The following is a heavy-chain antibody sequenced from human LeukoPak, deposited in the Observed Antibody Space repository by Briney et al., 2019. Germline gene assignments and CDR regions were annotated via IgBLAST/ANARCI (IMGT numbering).Heavy chain of an antibody. CDR1: GDSVSSNSAA. Sequence: SQTLSLTCAISGDSVSSNSAAWNWIRQSPSRGLEWLGRTYYRSKWYNDYAVSVKSRITINPDTSKNQFSLKLSSVTAADTAVYYCAKGARTATRAFDIWGQGTMVTVSS. V-gene: IGHV6-1*01. D-gene: IGHD4-17*01. CDR2: TYYRSKWYN. CDR3: AKGARTATRAFDI. J-gene: IGHJ3*02.